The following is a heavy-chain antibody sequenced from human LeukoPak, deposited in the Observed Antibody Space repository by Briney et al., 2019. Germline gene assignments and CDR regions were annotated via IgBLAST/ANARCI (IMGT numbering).Heavy chain of an antibody. J-gene: IGHJ5*02. CDR2: INPNSGDT. D-gene: IGHD6-19*01. CDR3: ARVGQWLVENDWFDP. Sequence: ASVKVSCKASEYTFTAYYVHWVRQAPGQGLEWMGWINPNSGDTNFAQNFQGRVAMTRDTSISTVYMELSRLRPDDTAVYYCARVGQWLVENDWFDPWGQGNLVTVSS. CDR1: EYTFTAYY. V-gene: IGHV1-2*02.